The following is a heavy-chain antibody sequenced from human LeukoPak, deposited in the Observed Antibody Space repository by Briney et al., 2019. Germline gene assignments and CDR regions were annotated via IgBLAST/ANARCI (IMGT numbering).Heavy chain of an antibody. Sequence: SETLSLTCSVSGGSISTYYWSWIRQPPGKGLEWVGYIYYTGRTNYSPSLKSRLTISIDTSQNQFSLKLSSVTAADTAVYYCVGLYFDSDGYYPLWGQGTLVTVSS. CDR2: IYYTGRT. D-gene: IGHD3-22*01. J-gene: IGHJ4*02. CDR1: GGSISTYY. CDR3: VGLYFDSDGYYPL. V-gene: IGHV4-59*08.